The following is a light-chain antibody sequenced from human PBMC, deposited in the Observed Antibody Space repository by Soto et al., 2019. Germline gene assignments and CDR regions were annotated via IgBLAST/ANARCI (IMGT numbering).Light chain of an antibody. V-gene: IGKV3-15*01. Sequence: ELVMTQSPATLSVSPGERAALSCRGSQSVSSNLAWYQQKPGQAPRLLIYGASTRATGIPDRFSGSGSGTDCTLNISRLEPEDFAVYYCQLYSRSPRQITFGQGTRLEI. J-gene: IGKJ5*01. CDR3: QLYSRSPRQIT. CDR1: QSVSSN. CDR2: GAS.